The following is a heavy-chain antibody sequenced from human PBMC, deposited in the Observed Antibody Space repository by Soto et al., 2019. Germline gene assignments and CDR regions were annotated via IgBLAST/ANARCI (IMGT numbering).Heavy chain of an antibody. CDR1: GVTFSSYG. D-gene: IGHD6-13*01. CDR2: IWYDGSNK. Sequence: GGSLRLSCAASGVTFSSYGMHWVRQAPGKGLEWVAVIWYDGSNKYYADSVKGRFTISRDNSKNTLYLQMNSLRAEDTAVYYCARESRIAAVPRFDYWGQGTLVTVSS. J-gene: IGHJ4*02. V-gene: IGHV3-33*01. CDR3: ARESRIAAVPRFDY.